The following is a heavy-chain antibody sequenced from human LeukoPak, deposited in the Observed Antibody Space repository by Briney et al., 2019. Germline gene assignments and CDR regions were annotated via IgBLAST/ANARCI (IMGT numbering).Heavy chain of an antibody. V-gene: IGHV4-4*02. D-gene: IGHD2-15*01. CDR1: GGSISSSNW. CDR2: IYHSGST. J-gene: IGHJ4*02. CDR3: ASLEQYCSGGSCYSFDY. Sequence: SETLSLACAVSGGSISSSNWWSWVRQPPGKGLEWIGEIYHSGSTNYNPSLKSRVTVSVDTSKNQFSLKLSSVTAADTAVYYCASLEQYCSGGSCYSFDYWGQGTLVTVSS.